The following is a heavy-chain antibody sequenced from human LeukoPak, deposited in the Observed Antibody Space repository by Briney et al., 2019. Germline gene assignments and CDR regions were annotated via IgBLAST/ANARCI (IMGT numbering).Heavy chain of an antibody. Sequence: GGSLRLSCAASGFTFSSYGMHWVRQAPGKGLEWVAVISYDGSNKYYADSVKGRFTISRDNSKNTLYLQMNSLRAEDTAVYYCARDNYYGSGSYYPPQSDFDYWGQGTLVTVSS. D-gene: IGHD3-10*01. CDR3: ARDNYYGSGSYYPPQSDFDY. J-gene: IGHJ4*02. V-gene: IGHV3-30*03. CDR2: ISYDGSNK. CDR1: GFTFSSYG.